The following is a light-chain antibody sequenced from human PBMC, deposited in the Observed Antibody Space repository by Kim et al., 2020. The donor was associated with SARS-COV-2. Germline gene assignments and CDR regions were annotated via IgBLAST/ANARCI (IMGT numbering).Light chain of an antibody. CDR2: DVT. CDR1: SSDVGGSNS. V-gene: IGLV2-14*03. J-gene: IGLJ1*01. CDR3: CSYTSSITYV. Sequence: QSALTQPASVSGSPGQSITISCAGASSDVGGSNSVSWYQQHPGKAPTLMIYDVTNRPSGVSNRFSGSKSGNTASLTISGLQAEDEADYYCCSYTSSITYVFGTGTKVTVL.